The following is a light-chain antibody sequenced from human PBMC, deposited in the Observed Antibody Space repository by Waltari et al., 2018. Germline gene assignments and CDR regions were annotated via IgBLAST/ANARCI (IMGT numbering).Light chain of an antibody. CDR3: QQYNSAPYS. CDR1: QGISSW. V-gene: IGKV1-5*03. CDR2: KAS. Sequence: IQMTQSPSSLSASLGDRVTITCRASQGISSWLAWYQQKPGKAPKLLIYKASSLQSGVPSRFSGSGSGTDFTLTISSLQAEDFASYYCQQYNSAPYSFGQGTKVEIK. J-gene: IGKJ2*03.